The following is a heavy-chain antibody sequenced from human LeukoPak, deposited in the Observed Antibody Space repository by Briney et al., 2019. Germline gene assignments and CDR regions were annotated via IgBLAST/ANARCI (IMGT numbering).Heavy chain of an antibody. CDR1: GFTFDDYG. CDR2: INWNGGIT. J-gene: IGHJ6*03. V-gene: IGHV3-20*04. Sequence: GGSLRLSCAASGFTFDDYGMSWVRQAPGKGLEWVSGINWNGGITGYADSVKGRFTISRDNAKNSLYLQMNSLRAEDTALYYCARGPRGDSSYYYYMDVWGKGTTVTVSS. D-gene: IGHD3-22*01. CDR3: ARGPRGDSSYYYYMDV.